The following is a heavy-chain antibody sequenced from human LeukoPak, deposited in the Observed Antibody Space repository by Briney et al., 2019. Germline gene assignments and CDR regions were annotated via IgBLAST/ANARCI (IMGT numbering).Heavy chain of an antibody. CDR1: GGSISSYY. J-gene: IGHJ6*02. CDR2: IYYSGST. CDR3: ARALMNERLGV. Sequence: PSETLSLTCTVSGGSISSYYWSWIRQPPGKGLEWIGYIYYSGSTNYNPSLKSRVTISVDTSKNQFSLKLSSVTAADTAVYYCARALMNERLGVWGQGTTVTVSS. V-gene: IGHV4-59*01.